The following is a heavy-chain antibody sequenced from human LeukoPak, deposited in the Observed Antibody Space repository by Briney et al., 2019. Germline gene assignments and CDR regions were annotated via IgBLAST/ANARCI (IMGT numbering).Heavy chain of an antibody. CDR3: ERTTGIAVPFDY. CDR1: GFTFSSYA. J-gene: IGHJ4*02. CDR2: ISYDGSNK. Sequence: GGSLRLSCAASGFTFSSYAMHWVRQAPGKGLEWVAVISYDGSNKYYADSVKGRFTISRDNSKNTLYLQMNSLRAEDTAVYYCERTTGIAVPFDYWGQGTLVTVSS. V-gene: IGHV3-30*04. D-gene: IGHD6-19*01.